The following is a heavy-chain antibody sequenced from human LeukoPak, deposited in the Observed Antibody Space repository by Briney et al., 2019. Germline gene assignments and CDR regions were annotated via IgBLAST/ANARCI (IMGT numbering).Heavy chain of an antibody. CDR2: IYYGGST. D-gene: IGHD3-3*01. CDR1: GGSISSYY. CDR3: ARNDHYDFWSGYRY. V-gene: IGHV4-59*01. Sequence: SETLSLTCTVSGGSISSYYWSWIRQPPGKGLEWIGYIYYGGSTNYNPSLKSRVTISVDTSKNQFSLKLSSVTAADTAVYYCARNDHYDFWSGYRYWGQGTLVTVSS. J-gene: IGHJ4*02.